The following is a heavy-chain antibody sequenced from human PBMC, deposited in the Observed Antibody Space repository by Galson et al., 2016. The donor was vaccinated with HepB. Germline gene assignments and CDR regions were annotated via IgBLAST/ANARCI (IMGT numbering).Heavy chain of an antibody. D-gene: IGHD2-2*01. CDR3: ARESEDIIEVPAARWGMHYFDC. V-gene: IGHV1-46*02. CDR2: INPSNDYT. CDR1: GYTFNIYY. J-gene: IGHJ4*02. Sequence: SVKVSCKASGYTFNIYYMHWVRQAPGQGLEWMGIINPSNDYTSYAQDFQGRVTMTRDTSTSTVYMELSGLRSEDTAVYYCARESEDIIEVPAARWGMHYFDCWGQGTPVTVSS.